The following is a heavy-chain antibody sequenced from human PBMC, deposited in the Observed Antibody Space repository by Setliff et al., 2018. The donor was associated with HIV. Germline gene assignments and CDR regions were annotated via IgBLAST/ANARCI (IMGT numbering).Heavy chain of an antibody. Sequence: GASVKVSCKASADTFTNCLINWVRQAPGQGLEWMGWINTDSGTPTYAQAFTGRFVFSLDTSVSTAFLQITSLKAEDTAVYYCARGDHDFWGDYSNFFDSWGQGTLVTVSS. J-gene: IGHJ5*01. CDR1: ADTFTNCL. V-gene: IGHV7-4-1*02. CDR3: ARGDHDFWGDYSNFFDS. D-gene: IGHD3-3*01. CDR2: INTDSGTP.